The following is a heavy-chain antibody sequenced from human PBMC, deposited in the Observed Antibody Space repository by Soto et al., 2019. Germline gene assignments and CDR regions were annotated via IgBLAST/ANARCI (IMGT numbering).Heavy chain of an antibody. V-gene: IGHV4-31*03. Sequence: SETLSLTCTVSGGSISNGYYYWSWVRQNPGKGLEWIGHIYHSGRTYYNPSLKSRVTISDDTSKNQFSLNLSSVTAADTAVYYCARWVEVSLDYFDSWGQGTPVTVS. CDR2: IYHSGRT. CDR1: GGSISNGYYY. D-gene: IGHD2-15*01. CDR3: ARWVEVSLDYFDS. J-gene: IGHJ4*02.